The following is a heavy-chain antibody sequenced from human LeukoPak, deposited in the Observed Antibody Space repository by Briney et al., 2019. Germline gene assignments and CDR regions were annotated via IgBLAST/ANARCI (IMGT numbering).Heavy chain of an antibody. V-gene: IGHV1-2*02. J-gene: IGHJ4*02. CDR2: INPNSGGT. CDR3: ARDERYYSSGYPFDY. CDR1: GYTFTGYF. D-gene: IGHD3-22*01. Sequence: GASVKVSCKASGYTFTGYFIHWVRQAPGQGLEWMGWINPNSGGTHSAQKFQGRVTMTRDTSISTAYMELSSLRSGDTAVYYCARDERYYSSGYPFDYWGQGTLVTVSS.